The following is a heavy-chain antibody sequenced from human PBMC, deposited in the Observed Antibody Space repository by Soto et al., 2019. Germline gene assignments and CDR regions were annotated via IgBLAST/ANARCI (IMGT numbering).Heavy chain of an antibody. V-gene: IGHV4-31*03. Sequence: PSETLSLTCTLSGGSISSGGYYWSWIRQHPGKGLEWIGYIYSSGSTYYNPSLKSRVTISVDTSKNQFSLKLSSVTAADTAVYYCATYRDGPPTNYFEYWGQGTLVTVSS. J-gene: IGHJ4*02. CDR1: GGSISSGGYY. CDR2: IYSSGST. D-gene: IGHD1-1*01. CDR3: ATYRDGPPTNYFEY.